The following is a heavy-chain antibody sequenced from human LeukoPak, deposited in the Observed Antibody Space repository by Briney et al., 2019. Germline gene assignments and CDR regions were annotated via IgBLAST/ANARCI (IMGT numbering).Heavy chain of an antibody. J-gene: IGHJ6*02. CDR2: ISYDGSNK. D-gene: IGHD3-22*01. V-gene: IGHV3-30*18. CDR1: GFTFSSYG. Sequence: SGGSLRLSCAASGFTFSSYGMHWVRQAPGKGLEWVAVISYDGSNKHYADSVKGRFTISRDNSKNTLYLQMNSLRAEDTAVYYCAKEGYYYDSSGYNYYYGMDVWGQGTTVTVSS. CDR3: AKEGYYYDSSGYNYYYGMDV.